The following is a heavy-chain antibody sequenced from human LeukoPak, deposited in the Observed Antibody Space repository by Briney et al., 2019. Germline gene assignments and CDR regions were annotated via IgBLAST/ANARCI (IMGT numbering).Heavy chain of an antibody. CDR1: GYSFTSYW. CDR3: ARQVNYDSGSYVIDY. V-gene: IGHV5-51*01. Sequence: GESLKISCKGSGYSFTSYWIGWVRQMPGKGLEWMGIIYPGDSDTRYSPSFQGQVTMSADKSINTAFLQWSSLKASDTAMYYCARQVNYDSGSYVIDYWGQGTLVTVSS. D-gene: IGHD3-10*01. CDR2: IYPGDSDT. J-gene: IGHJ4*02.